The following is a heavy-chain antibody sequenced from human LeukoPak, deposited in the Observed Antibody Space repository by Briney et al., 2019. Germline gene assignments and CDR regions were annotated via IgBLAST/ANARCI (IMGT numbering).Heavy chain of an antibody. CDR1: GYTFTGYY. V-gene: IGHV1-2*02. J-gene: IGHJ5*02. CDR3: ARAHVVARWFDP. Sequence: ASVKVSCKASGYTFTGYYMHWVRQAPGQGLEWMGWINPNSGGTNYAQKFQGRVTMTRDTSTSTVYMELSSLRSEDTAVYYCARAHVVARWFDPWGQGTLVTVSS. CDR2: INPNSGGT. D-gene: IGHD2-15*01.